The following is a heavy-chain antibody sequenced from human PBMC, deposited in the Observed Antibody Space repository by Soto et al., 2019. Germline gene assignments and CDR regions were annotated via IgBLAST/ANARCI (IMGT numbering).Heavy chain of an antibody. Sequence: GGSLRLSCAASGFTFSSYGMHWVRQAPGKGLEWVAVIWYDGSNKYYADSVKGRFTISRDNSKNTLYLQMNSLRAEDTAVYYCARDDAVVATGFDYWGQGTLVTVSS. J-gene: IGHJ4*02. CDR2: IWYDGSNK. CDR1: GFTFSSYG. CDR3: ARDDAVVATGFDY. D-gene: IGHD5-12*01. V-gene: IGHV3-33*01.